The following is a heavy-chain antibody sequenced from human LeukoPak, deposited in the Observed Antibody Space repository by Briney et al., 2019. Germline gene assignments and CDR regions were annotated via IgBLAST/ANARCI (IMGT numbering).Heavy chain of an antibody. CDR2: IYYSGST. CDR1: GGSISSYY. CDR3: ARRDGYKKYYFDY. D-gene: IGHD5-24*01. J-gene: IGHJ4*02. V-gene: IGHV4-59*01. Sequence: SENLSLTCTVSGGSISSYYWSWIRQPPGKGLEWIGYIYYSGSTNYNPSLKSRVTISVDTSKNQFSLKLSSVTAADTAVYYCARRDGYKKYYFDYWGQGTLVTVSS.